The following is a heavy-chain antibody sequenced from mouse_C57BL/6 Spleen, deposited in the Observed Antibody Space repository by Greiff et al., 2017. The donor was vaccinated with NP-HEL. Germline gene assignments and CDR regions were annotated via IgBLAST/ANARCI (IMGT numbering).Heavy chain of an antibody. D-gene: IGHD3-2*02. J-gene: IGHJ2*01. CDR3: ASDSSGYGEGY. Sequence: EVQLQQSGPVLVKPGASVKMSCKASGYTFTDYYMNWVKQSHGKSLEWIGVINPYNGGTSYNQKFKGKATLTVDKSSSTAYMELNSLTSEDSAGYYCASDSSGYGEGYWGQGTTLTVSS. CDR2: INPYNGGT. V-gene: IGHV1-19*01. CDR1: GYTFTDYY.